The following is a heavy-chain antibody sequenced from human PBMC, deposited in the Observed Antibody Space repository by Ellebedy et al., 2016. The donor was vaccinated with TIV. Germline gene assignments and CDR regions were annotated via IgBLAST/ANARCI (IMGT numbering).Heavy chain of an antibody. D-gene: IGHD5-18*01. J-gene: IGHJ4*02. CDR3: AKRPFLDTAMPENFDY. CDR1: GFTFSSYA. V-gene: IGHV3-23*01. Sequence: PGGSLRLSCAAYGFTFSSYAMSWVRQAQGKGREWVSAISGSGGSTYYADSVKGRFTISRDNSKNTLYLQMTSLTAEDTAVYYCAKRPFLDTAMPENFDYWGQGTLVTVSS. CDR2: ISGSGGST.